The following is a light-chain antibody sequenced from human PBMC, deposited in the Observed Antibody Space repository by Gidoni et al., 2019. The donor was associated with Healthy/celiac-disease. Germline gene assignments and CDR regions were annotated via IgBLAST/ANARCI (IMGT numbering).Light chain of an antibody. CDR1: SSDVGGYNY. V-gene: IGLV2-14*01. J-gene: IGLJ2*01. Sequence: QSDRYQPASVSRSPGQPLTISCTGTSSDVGGYNYCSWYQQHPGKAPKLMIYDVSNRPSGVSNRFSGSKSGNTASLTISGLQAEDEADYYCSSYTSSSTVVFGGGTKLTV. CDR3: SSYTSSSTVV. CDR2: DVS.